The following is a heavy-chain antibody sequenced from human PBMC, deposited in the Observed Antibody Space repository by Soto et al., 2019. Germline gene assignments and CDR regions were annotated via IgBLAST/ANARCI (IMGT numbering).Heavy chain of an antibody. Sequence: EMQLVESGGGLVQPGGSLRLSCAGSGLTFRNDWLSWVRQAPGKGLEWVANINQDGSERYYVDSVRGRFTISRDNVDNSLFLHLNSLRPEDPAVYYCEVYGYGVSAAAYWGQGTLVTVSS. CDR3: EVYGYGVSAAAY. J-gene: IGHJ4*02. V-gene: IGHV3-7*03. CDR1: GLTFRNDW. D-gene: IGHD4-17*01. CDR2: INQDGSER.